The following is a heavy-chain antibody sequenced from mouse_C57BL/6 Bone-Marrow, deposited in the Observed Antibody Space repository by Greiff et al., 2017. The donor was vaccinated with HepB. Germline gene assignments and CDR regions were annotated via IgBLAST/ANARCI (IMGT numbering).Heavy chain of an antibody. CDR1: GYTFTDYY. V-gene: IGHV1-19*01. J-gene: IGHJ3*01. CDR3: AREDWAWFAY. Sequence: VQLQQSGPVLVKPGASVKMSCKASGYTFTDYYMNWVKQSHGKSLEWIGVINPYNGGTSYNQKFKGKATLTVDKSSSTAYMELNSLTSEDSAVYYCAREDWAWFAYWGQGTLVTVSA. D-gene: IGHD4-1*01. CDR2: INPYNGGT.